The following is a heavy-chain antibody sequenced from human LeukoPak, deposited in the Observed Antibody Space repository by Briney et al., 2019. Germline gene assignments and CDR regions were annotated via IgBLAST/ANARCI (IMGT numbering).Heavy chain of an antibody. CDR1: VYTFTGYY. V-gene: IGHV1-2*06. D-gene: IGHD6-19*01. CDR3: ARDSGDAVAVNWYFDL. J-gene: IGHJ2*01. Sequence: ASVKVSCKASVYTFTGYYMHWVRQAPGQGLEWMGRINPNSGGTNYAQKFQGRVTMTRGTSISTAYMELSRLRSDDTAVYYCARDSGDAVAVNWYFDLWGRGTLVTVSS. CDR2: INPNSGGT.